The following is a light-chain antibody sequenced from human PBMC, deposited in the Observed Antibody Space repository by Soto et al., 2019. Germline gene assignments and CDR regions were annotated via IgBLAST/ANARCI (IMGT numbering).Light chain of an antibody. CDR3: QQLNSYPRT. V-gene: IGKV1-9*01. J-gene: IGKJ1*01. CDR1: QAINTY. Sequence: DIQLTQSPSFLSASVGDRVTITCRASQAINTYLAWYQQKPGKAPKALIFAASILQSGVPSRFSGSGSGTEFTLTISSLQPEDFATYFCQQLNSYPRTFGQGTKVEIK. CDR2: AAS.